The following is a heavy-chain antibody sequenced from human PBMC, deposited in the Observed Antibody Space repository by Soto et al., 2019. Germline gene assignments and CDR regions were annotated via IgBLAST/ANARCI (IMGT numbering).Heavy chain of an antibody. V-gene: IGHV1-18*01. J-gene: IGHJ4*02. CDR3: ARDNSYGLLEY. Sequence: QVQLVQSGAEVKKPGASVKVSCKASGYTFTSYAISWVRQAPGQGLEWMGWISAYNGNTNYAQELQGRVTMTTDTATSTDYMELRSLRSDDTAVYYCARDNSYGLLEYWGQGSLVSVSS. D-gene: IGHD5-18*01. CDR1: GYTFTSYA. CDR2: ISAYNGNT.